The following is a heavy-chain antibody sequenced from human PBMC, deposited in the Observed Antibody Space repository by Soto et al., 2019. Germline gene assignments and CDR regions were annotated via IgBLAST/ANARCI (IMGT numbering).Heavy chain of an antibody. V-gene: IGHV4-61*01. Sequence: PSETLSLTCTVSGGSVSSGSYYWSWIRQPPGKGLEWIGYIYYSGSTNYNPSLKSRVTISVDTSKNQFSLKLSSVTAADTAVYYCARRDSSGSHVDYWGQGTLVTVSS. CDR1: GGSVSSGSYY. CDR3: ARRDSSGSHVDY. D-gene: IGHD3-22*01. J-gene: IGHJ4*02. CDR2: IYYSGST.